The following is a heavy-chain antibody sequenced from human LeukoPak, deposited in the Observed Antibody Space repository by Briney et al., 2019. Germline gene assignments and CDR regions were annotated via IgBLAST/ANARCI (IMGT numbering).Heavy chain of an antibody. J-gene: IGHJ6*02. V-gene: IGHV4-34*01. CDR1: GGSFSGYY. Sequence: SETLSLTCAVYGGSFSGYYGSWIRQPPGKGLEWSGEINHSGSTNYNPSLKSRVTISVDTSKNQFSLKLSSVTAADTAVYYCGTSGRRYYYGMDVWGQGTTVTVSS. D-gene: IGHD1-14*01. CDR3: GTSGRRYYYGMDV. CDR2: INHSGST.